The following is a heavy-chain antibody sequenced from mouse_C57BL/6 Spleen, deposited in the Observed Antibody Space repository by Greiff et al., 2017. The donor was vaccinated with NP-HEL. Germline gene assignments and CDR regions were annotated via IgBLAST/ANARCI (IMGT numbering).Heavy chain of an antibody. CDR1: GFTFSSYA. CDR3: ARDEEGLSYFDY. V-gene: IGHV5-4*01. D-gene: IGHD3-3*01. Sequence: EVQRVESGGGLVKPGGSLKLSCAASGFTFSSYAMSWVRQTPEKRLEWVATISDGGSYTYYPDNVKGRFTISRDNAKNNLYLQMSHLKSEDTAMYYCARDEEGLSYFDYWGQGTTLTVSS. J-gene: IGHJ2*01. CDR2: ISDGGSYT.